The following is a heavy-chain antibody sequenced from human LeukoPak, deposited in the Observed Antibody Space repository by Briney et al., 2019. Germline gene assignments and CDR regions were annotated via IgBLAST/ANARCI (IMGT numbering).Heavy chain of an antibody. Sequence: ASEKVSCKASGYTFTDYYMHWVRQAPGQGLEWMGWINPKSGGTNYAQKFQGRVTMTRDTSISTAYMELSSLRSEDTAVYYCARDRAYYDFWSGYYPHAFDIWGQGTMVTVSS. D-gene: IGHD3-3*01. CDR2: INPKSGGT. J-gene: IGHJ3*02. CDR3: ARDRAYYDFWSGYYPHAFDI. CDR1: GYTFTDYY. V-gene: IGHV1-2*02.